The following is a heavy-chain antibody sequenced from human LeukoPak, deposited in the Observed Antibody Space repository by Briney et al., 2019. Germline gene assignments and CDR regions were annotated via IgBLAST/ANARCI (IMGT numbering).Heavy chain of an antibody. J-gene: IGHJ5*02. CDR2: ISGSGGST. Sequence: GGSLRLSCAASGFTFSSYAMSWVRQAPGKGLEWVSAISGSGGSTYYADSVKGRFTISRDNSKNTLYLQMNSLRAEDTAVYYCAKDARPIAAAGRAHFDPWGQGTLVTVSS. V-gene: IGHV3-23*01. D-gene: IGHD6-13*01. CDR1: GFTFSSYA. CDR3: AKDARPIAAAGRAHFDP.